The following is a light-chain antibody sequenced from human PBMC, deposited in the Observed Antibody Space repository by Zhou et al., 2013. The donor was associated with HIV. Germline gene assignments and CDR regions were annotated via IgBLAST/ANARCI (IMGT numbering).Light chain of an antibody. CDR1: QSVSSSY. J-gene: IGKJ2*01. CDR3: QVYGFWPPQHT. Sequence: EIVLTQSPGTLSLSPGERATLSCRASQSVSSSYLAWYQQKPGQAPRLLIYDVSTRATDIPARFSGSGSGTEFTLTISSLQSEDFGIYYCQVYGFWPPQHTFGLGDQTGDQT. CDR2: DVS. V-gene: IGKV3-20*01.